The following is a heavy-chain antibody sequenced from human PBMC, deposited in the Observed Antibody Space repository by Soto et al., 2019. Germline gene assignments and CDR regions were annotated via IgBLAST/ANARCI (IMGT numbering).Heavy chain of an antibody. CDR2: IIPIFGTA. CDR1: GGTFSSYA. J-gene: IGHJ6*02. D-gene: IGHD3-3*01. CDR3: ARRYYDFWSGYYTSEAGYYYGMDV. Sequence: QVQLVQSGAEVKKPGSSVKVSCKASGGTFSSYAISWVRQAPGQGLEWMGGIIPIFGTANYAQKFQGRVTITANASTSPAYMELSSLRSEDTAVYYCARRYYDFWSGYYTSEAGYYYGMDVWGQGTTVTVSS. V-gene: IGHV1-69*12.